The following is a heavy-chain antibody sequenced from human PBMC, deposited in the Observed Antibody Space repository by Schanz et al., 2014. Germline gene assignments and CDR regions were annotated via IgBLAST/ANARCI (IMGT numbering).Heavy chain of an antibody. D-gene: IGHD1-26*01. CDR2: SFFSGSA. Sequence: QLQLQESGPGLVKASETLSLTCTVSGGSITSANHFWGWVRQPPGKGLEWIGRSFFSGSAFHNPSFPGRVTIFVDTSKTLFPLRLPSVTAADTGFYYCATREGAAYDTWGQGTLVTVS. CDR1: GGSITSANHF. J-gene: IGHJ5*02. V-gene: IGHV4-39*01. CDR3: ATREGAAYDT.